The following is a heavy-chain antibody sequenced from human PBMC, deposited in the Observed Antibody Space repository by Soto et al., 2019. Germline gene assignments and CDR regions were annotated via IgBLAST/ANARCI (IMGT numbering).Heavy chain of an antibody. D-gene: IGHD6-6*01. J-gene: IGHJ6*02. CDR3: ARVAGSSGYYYYYGMDV. CDR2: INHSGST. Sequence: SETLSLTCAVYGGSFSGYYWSWIRQPPGKGLEWIGEINHSGSTNYNPSLKIRVTISVDTSKNQFSLKLSSVTAADTAVYYCARVAGSSGYYYYYGMDVWGQGTTVTVSS. CDR1: GGSFSGYY. V-gene: IGHV4-34*01.